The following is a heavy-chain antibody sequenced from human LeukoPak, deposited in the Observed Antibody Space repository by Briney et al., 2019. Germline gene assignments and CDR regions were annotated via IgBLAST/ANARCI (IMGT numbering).Heavy chain of an antibody. V-gene: IGHV1-2*02. CDR1: GYTFTSYY. J-gene: IGHJ6*03. CDR2: INPKRGGT. D-gene: IGHD1-26*01. CDR3: ARGSPSGSYPPNYYYYYYMDV. Sequence: ASVKVSCKASGYTFTSYYMHWVRQAPGQGLEWMGWINPKRGGTNYVQKFQGRVTMTSDTSISTAYMKMSRLISDDTAVYYCARGSPSGSYPPNYYYYYYMDVWGEGTTVTVSS.